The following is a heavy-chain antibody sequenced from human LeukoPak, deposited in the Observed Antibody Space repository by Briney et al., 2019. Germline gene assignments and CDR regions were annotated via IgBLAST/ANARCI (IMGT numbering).Heavy chain of an antibody. CDR2: INPHNGDT. CDR1: GYTFIGYY. J-gene: IGHJ4*02. Sequence: ASVTVSCKASGYTFIGYYLHWVRQAPGQGLEWMGWINPHNGDTYYAQKFQGRVTMTRDTSITTAYMELSRLKSDDTAVYYCATVRDIVVGGGPYYFDYWGQGTLVTVSS. D-gene: IGHD2-15*01. CDR3: ATVRDIVVGGGPYYFDY. V-gene: IGHV1-2*02.